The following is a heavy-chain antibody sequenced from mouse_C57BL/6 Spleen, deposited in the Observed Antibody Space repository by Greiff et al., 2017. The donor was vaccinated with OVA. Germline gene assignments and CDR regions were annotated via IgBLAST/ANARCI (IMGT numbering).Heavy chain of an antibody. V-gene: IGHV1-69*01. CDR2: IDPSDSYT. Sequence: VQLQQPGAELVMPGASVKLSCKASGYTFTSYWMHWVKQRPGQGLEWIGEIDPSDSYTNYNQKFKGKSTLTVDKSSSTAYMQLSSLTSEDAAVYYCARGRSGGDFDYWGQGTTLTVSS. J-gene: IGHJ2*01. D-gene: IGHD1-3*01. CDR1: GYTFTSYW. CDR3: ARGRSGGDFDY.